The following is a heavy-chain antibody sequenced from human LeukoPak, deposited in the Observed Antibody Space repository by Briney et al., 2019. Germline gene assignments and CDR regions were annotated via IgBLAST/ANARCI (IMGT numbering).Heavy chain of an antibody. Sequence: SETLSLTCTVSGYSISNGYYWGWIRQPPGKGLEFIGSVYHGGNTYYKASLKSRVTISLDTSKNQFSLKLSSVTAADTAVYYCARGVAPSIAAAGTILSFDYWGQGTLVTVSS. V-gene: IGHV4-38-2*02. J-gene: IGHJ4*02. CDR2: VYHGGNT. CDR3: ARGVAPSIAAAGTILSFDY. D-gene: IGHD6-13*01. CDR1: GYSISNGYY.